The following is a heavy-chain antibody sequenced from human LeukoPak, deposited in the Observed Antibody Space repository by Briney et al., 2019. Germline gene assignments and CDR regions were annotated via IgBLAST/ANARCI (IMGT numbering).Heavy chain of an antibody. D-gene: IGHD2-2*02. CDR1: GFTFTSYD. J-gene: IGHJ5*02. CDR3: VRDGEGAAISVNYWFDP. Sequence: GASVKVSCKAPGFTFTSYDINWVRQASGQGLEWMGWMNPNNGNTGYAQKFQGRVTMTRDTSINTAYMELRGLRSEDTAVYYCVRDGEGAAISVNYWFDPWGQGTLVTVSS. V-gene: IGHV1-8*01. CDR2: MNPNNGNT.